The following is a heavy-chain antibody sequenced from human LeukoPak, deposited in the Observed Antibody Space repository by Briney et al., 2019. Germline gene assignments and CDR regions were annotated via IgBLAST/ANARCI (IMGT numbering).Heavy chain of an antibody. CDR3: AGDREVDSTVTTS. Sequence: PGGSLRLSCAASGFTFSSYWMSWVRQAPGKGLEWVANIKQDGSEKYYVDSVKGRFTISRDNAKNSLYLQLNSLRAEDTAVYYCAGDREVDSTVTTSWGQGTLVTVSS. CDR1: GFTFSSYW. J-gene: IGHJ5*02. D-gene: IGHD4-17*01. V-gene: IGHV3-7*01. CDR2: IKQDGSEK.